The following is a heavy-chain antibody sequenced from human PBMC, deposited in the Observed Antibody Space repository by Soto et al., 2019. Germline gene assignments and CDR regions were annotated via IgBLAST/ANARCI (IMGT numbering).Heavy chain of an antibody. V-gene: IGHV4-30-2*01. J-gene: IGHJ3*02. CDR3: TIKCGHLLADPLDI. CDR2: IYHSGST. D-gene: IGHD3-3*02. CDR1: GGSISSGGYS. Sequence: SETLSLTCAVSGGSISSGGYSWSWIRQPPGKGLEWIGYIYHSGSTYYNPSLKSRVTISVDKSKNEFSLKMSSVTAADTAVYYCTIKCGHLLADPLDIWGQGTMVTVSS.